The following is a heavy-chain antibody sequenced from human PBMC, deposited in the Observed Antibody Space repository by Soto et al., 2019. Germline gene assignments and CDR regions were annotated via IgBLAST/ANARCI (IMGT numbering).Heavy chain of an antibody. CDR3: ARRPKGPGYSYSWGDAFDI. J-gene: IGHJ3*02. Sequence: PGGSLRLSCAASGFTFSSYWMSWVGQAPGKGLEWVANIKQDESEKYYVDSVKGRFTISRDNARDSLYLQMNSLRAEDTAVYYCARRPKGPGYSYSWGDAFDIWGQGTMVTVSS. CDR2: IKQDESEK. CDR1: GFTFSSYW. D-gene: IGHD6-13*01. V-gene: IGHV3-7*02.